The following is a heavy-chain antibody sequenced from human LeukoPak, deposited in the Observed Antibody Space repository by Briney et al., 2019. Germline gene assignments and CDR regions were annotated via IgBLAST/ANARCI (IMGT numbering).Heavy chain of an antibody. D-gene: IGHD3-10*01. Sequence: GGSLRLSCAASGFAFNTYALHWVRQAPGQGLEWVALIWHDGSHKFYSNSVRGQFTISRDNSKNTVSLQMNNLRPEDTAVYYCARETFGSGSYPDFWGQGTLVTVSS. J-gene: IGHJ4*02. CDR3: ARETFGSGSYPDF. V-gene: IGHV3-33*01. CDR2: IWHDGSHK. CDR1: GFAFNTYA.